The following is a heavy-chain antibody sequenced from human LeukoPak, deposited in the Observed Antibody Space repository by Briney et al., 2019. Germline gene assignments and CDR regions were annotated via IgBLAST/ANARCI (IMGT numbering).Heavy chain of an antibody. Sequence: SETLSLTCAVYGGSFSGYYWSWIRQPPGKGLEWIGEINHSGSTNYNPSLKSRVTISVDTSKNQFSLKLSSVTAADTAVYYCARRRGYYFDYWGQGTLVTVSS. D-gene: IGHD5-12*01. CDR1: GGSFSGYY. CDR3: ARRRGYYFDY. J-gene: IGHJ4*02. CDR2: INHSGST. V-gene: IGHV4-34*01.